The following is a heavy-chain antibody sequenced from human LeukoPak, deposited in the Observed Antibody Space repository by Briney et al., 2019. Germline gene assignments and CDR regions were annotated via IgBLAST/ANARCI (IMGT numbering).Heavy chain of an antibody. V-gene: IGHV3-9*01. CDR1: GFTFDDYA. CDR3: AKDIKAARPDAFDI. CDR2: ISWNSGSI. Sequence: GGSLRLSCAASGFTFDDYAMHWVWQAPGKGLEWVSGISWNSGSIGYADSVKGRFTISRDNAKNSLYLQMNSLRAEDTALYYCAKDIKAARPDAFDIWGQGTMVTVSS. J-gene: IGHJ3*02. D-gene: IGHD6-6*01.